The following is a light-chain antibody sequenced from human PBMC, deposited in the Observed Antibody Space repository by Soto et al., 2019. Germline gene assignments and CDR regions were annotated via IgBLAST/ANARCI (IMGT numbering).Light chain of an antibody. CDR3: QQRDNWPWT. V-gene: IGKV3D-20*02. Sequence: EIVLTQSPGTLSLSPGERATLSCRASQSVNTNYLAWYQQKSGQAPRLLIYGASSRATGIPDRFSGSGSGTDFTLTISRLEPEDFAAYFCQQRDNWPWTFGQGAKVEIK. J-gene: IGKJ1*01. CDR1: QSVNTNY. CDR2: GAS.